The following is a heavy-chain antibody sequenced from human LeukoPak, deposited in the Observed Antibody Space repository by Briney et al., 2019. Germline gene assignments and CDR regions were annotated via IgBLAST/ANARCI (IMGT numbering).Heavy chain of an antibody. CDR2: ISSSSRTI. J-gene: IGHJ3*02. V-gene: IGHV3-48*01. D-gene: IGHD4-17*01. CDR1: GFTFSDYS. Sequence: GGSLRLSCAASGFTFSDYSMNWVRQAPGKGLEWLSYISSSSRTIYYADSVRGRFTVSRDNAKDSLYLQLNSLRAEDTAVYYCASDKTMVTNTHAFDIWGQGTMVTVSS. CDR3: ASDKTMVTNTHAFDI.